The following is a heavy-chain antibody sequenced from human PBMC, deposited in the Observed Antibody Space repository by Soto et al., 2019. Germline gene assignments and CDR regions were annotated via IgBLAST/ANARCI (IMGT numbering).Heavy chain of an antibody. CDR3: ARTLRYYYDSSGRNYYYGMDV. CDR2: IYHSGST. Sequence: PSETLSLTCTVSGDSISSSRYYWGWVRQPPGKGLEWIGYIYHSGSTYYNPSLKSRVTISVDRSKNQFSLKLSSVTAADTAVYYCARTLRYYYDSSGRNYYYGMDVWGQGTTVTVSS. J-gene: IGHJ6*02. D-gene: IGHD3-22*01. CDR1: GDSISSSRYY. V-gene: IGHV4-30-2*01.